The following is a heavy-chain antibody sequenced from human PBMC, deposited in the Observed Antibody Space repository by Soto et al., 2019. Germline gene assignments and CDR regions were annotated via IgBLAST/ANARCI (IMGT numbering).Heavy chain of an antibody. CDR2: ISAYNGNT. CDR3: AKDAPPADY. Sequence: QVQLVQSGAEVKKPGASVKVSCKASGYTFTSYSISWVRQAPGQGLEWMGWISAYNGNTNYAQMLQGRVTMTTDTSTNTAYMELRCLRSADTAVYYCAKDAPPADYWGQGTLVTVPS. CDR1: GYTFTSYS. J-gene: IGHJ4*02. V-gene: IGHV1-18*04.